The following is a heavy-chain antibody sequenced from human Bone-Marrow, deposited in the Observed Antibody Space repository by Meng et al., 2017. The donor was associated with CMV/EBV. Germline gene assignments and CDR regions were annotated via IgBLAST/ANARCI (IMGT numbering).Heavy chain of an antibody. J-gene: IGHJ4*02. CDR2: MNTNSGNT. CDR3: ARAATIFGVVITPPRY. V-gene: IGHV1-8*01. CDR1: GYTFTSYD. D-gene: IGHD3-3*01. Sequence: ASVKVSCKASGYTFTSYDINWVRQATGQGLEWMGWMNTNSGNTGYAQKFQGRVTMTRNTSISTAYMELSSLRSEDTAVYYCARAATIFGVVITPPRYWGQGTLVTVSS.